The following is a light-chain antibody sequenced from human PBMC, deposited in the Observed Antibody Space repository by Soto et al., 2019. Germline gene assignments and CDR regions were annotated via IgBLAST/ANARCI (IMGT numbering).Light chain of an antibody. CDR3: QQYNSWPQT. CDR1: QSISTW. V-gene: IGKV1-5*01. J-gene: IGKJ1*01. Sequence: DIQMTQSPSTLSASVGDRVTITCRASQSISTWLAWYQQKPGKAPEVLIYDASRLESGVPSRFSGRRSGTEFTLTISSLQSEDFGVYYCQQYNSWPQTFGQGTKVDIK. CDR2: DAS.